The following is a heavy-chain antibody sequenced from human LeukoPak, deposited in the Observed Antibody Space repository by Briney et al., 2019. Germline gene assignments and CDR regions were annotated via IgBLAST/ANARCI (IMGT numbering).Heavy chain of an antibody. D-gene: IGHD4-11*01. CDR3: ARSLTVTMVWFDP. J-gene: IGHJ5*02. V-gene: IGHV1-69*13. Sequence: SVKVSCKASGGTSISYAISWVRQAPGQGLEWMGGIIPIFGTANYAQKFQGRVTITADESTSTAYMERSSLRSEDTAVYYCARSLTVTMVWFDPWGQGTLVTVSS. CDR2: IIPIFGTA. CDR1: GGTSISYA.